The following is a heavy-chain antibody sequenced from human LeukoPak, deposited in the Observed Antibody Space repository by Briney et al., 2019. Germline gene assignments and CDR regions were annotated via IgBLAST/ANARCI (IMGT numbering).Heavy chain of an antibody. J-gene: IGHJ5*02. CDR2: INPNSGGT. CDR3: ARDPTPHIVVVVAAAYNWFDP. Sequence: ASVKVSCKASGYTFTGYYIHWVRQAPGQGLEWMGWINPNSGGTNYAQKFQGRVTMTRDTSISTAYMELSRLRSDDTAVYYCARDPTPHIVVVVAAAYNWFDPWGQGTLVTVSS. CDR1: GYTFTGYY. V-gene: IGHV1-2*02. D-gene: IGHD2-15*01.